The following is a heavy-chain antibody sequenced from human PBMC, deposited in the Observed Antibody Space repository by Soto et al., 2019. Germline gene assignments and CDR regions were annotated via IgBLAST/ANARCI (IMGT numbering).Heavy chain of an antibody. Sequence: PGGSLRLSCAASGFTFSSYWMSWVRQAPGKGLEWVANIKQDGSEKYYVDSVKGRFTISRDNAKNSLYLQMNSLRAEDTAVYYCARRSFWYSSGWYGHWGQGTLVTVSS. CDR3: ARRSFWYSSGWYGH. CDR2: IKQDGSEK. J-gene: IGHJ5*02. D-gene: IGHD6-19*01. V-gene: IGHV3-7*05. CDR1: GFTFSSYW.